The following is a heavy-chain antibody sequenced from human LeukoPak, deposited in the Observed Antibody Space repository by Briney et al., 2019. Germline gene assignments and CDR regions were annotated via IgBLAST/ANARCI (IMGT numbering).Heavy chain of an antibody. CDR3: TTYGSGSHYNGFWFDP. Sequence: PGGSLRLSCVASGFTFNNYAISWVCQAPGKGLEWVGRIKSISDGGTIDYATPVKGRFSISRDDSESTLYLQMNSLRTEDTGVYYCTTYGSGSHYNGFWFDPWGQGTQVTVSS. CDR1: GFTFNNYA. V-gene: IGHV3-15*01. J-gene: IGHJ5*02. D-gene: IGHD3-10*01. CDR2: IKSISDGGTI.